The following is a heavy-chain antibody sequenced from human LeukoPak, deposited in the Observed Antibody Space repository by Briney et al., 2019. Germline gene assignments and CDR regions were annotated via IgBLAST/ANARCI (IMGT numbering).Heavy chain of an antibody. V-gene: IGHV3-21*01. CDR2: IDTDGTYI. D-gene: IGHD3-3*01. J-gene: IGHJ4*02. CDR3: ASEGQRAPPYYDFWSGFFY. CDR1: GFTFRNYD. Sequence: GGSLRLSCAASGFTFRNYDIHWIRQAPGKGLEWVSSIDTDGTYIHYADSVKGRFTISRDNSKNSLYLQMNSLRAEDTAVYYCASEGQRAPPYYDFWSGFFYWGQGALVTVSP.